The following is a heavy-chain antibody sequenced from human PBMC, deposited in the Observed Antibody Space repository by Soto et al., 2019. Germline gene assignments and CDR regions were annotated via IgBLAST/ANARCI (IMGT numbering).Heavy chain of an antibody. J-gene: IGHJ4*02. CDR3: ARGYCSSIGCSHYYHY. CDR1: GYTFTGYY. CDR2: INPTSGGT. Sequence: ASGKGSCTASGYTFTGYYMHWVRQAPGQGLEWMALINPTSGGTNYAQKFQGRVTMTWDTSISTAYMELSRLTSDDTAIYYCARGYCSSIGCSHYYHYWGQVTPFTFSS. V-gene: IGHV1-2*02. D-gene: IGHD2-2*01.